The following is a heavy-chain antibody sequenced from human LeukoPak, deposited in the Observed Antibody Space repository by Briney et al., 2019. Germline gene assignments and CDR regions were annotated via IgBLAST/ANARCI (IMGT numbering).Heavy chain of an antibody. J-gene: IGHJ4*02. D-gene: IGHD6-6*01. CDR2: ISGSGGST. V-gene: IGHV3-23*01. CDR1: GFTFSSYA. CDR3: ANRRSSSSPTSNSFDY. Sequence: GGSLRLSCAASGFTFSSYAMSWVRQAPGKGLEWVSAISGSGGSTYYADSVKGRFTISRDKSKSTLYLQMNSLRAEDTAVYYCANRRSSSSPTSNSFDYWGQGTLVTVSS.